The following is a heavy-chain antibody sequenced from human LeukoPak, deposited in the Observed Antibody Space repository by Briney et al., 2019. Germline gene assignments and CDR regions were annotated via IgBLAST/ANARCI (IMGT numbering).Heavy chain of an antibody. CDR2: IYKSAIT. CDR3: ARSLRVRGVPDYMDV. D-gene: IGHD3-10*01. CDR1: GFTVSSNY. J-gene: IGHJ6*03. V-gene: IGHV3-53*01. Sequence: GGSLRLSCAASGFTVSSNYMTWVRQAPGKGLEWVSVIYKSAITYYADTVKGRFTISRDNSKNTLYLQMNSLRAEDTAVYYCARSLRVRGVPDYMDVWGKGTTVTISS.